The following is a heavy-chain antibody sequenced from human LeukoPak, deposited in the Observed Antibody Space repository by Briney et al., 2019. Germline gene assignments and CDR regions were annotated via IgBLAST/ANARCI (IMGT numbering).Heavy chain of an antibody. D-gene: IGHD3-10*02. CDR1: GFTFSSYA. CDR3: SKDVSSHSVRGTSWFDP. Sequence: PGGSLRLSCAASGFTFSSYAMSWVRQAPGKGLEWVSAICGSGGRTYYADSLKGRFTLSIDNYKHAQYLQINRLRAEHEDVYYCSKDVSSHSVRGTSWFDPWGQGTLVTVSS. V-gene: IGHV3-23*01. J-gene: IGHJ5*02. CDR2: ICGSGGRT.